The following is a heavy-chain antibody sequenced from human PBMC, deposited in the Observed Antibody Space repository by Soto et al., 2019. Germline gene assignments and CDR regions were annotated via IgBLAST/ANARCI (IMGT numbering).Heavy chain of an antibody. V-gene: IGHV1-18*01. D-gene: IGHD5-12*01. CDR3: TTDYPPRGATIFGY. Sequence: ASVKVSCKASGYTFTSYGISWVRQAPGQGLEWMGWISAYNGNTNYAQKLQGRVTMTTDTSTSTAYMELRSLKTEDTAVYYCTTDYPPRGATIFGYWGQGTLVTVSS. CDR1: GYTFTSYG. CDR2: ISAYNGNT. J-gene: IGHJ4*02.